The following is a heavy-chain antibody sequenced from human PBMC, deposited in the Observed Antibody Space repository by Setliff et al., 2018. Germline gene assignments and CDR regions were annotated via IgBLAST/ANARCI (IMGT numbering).Heavy chain of an antibody. CDR2: ISGSGIST. CDR3: ARVVDMGWFDP. CDR1: GFTFSSYA. V-gene: IGHV3-23*01. Sequence: GSLRLSCAASGFTFSSYAMSWVRQAPGKGLEWVSLISGSGISTYYADSVKGRFTISRDNSKHTLYLQMNSLRAEDTAVYYCARVVDMGWFDPWGQGTLVTVSS. J-gene: IGHJ5*02.